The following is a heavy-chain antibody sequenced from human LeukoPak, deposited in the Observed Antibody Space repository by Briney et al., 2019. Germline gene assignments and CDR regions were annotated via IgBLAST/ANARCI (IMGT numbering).Heavy chain of an antibody. J-gene: IGHJ4*02. CDR3: ATDIASAKEFDY. Sequence: GASVKVSCKVSEYTLSELPMHWLRQAPGKGLEWMGGFDPEDGETIYGQKFRGRLTMTEDTSSDTAYMELSSLRSEDTAVYYCATDIASAKEFDYWGQGTLVTVSS. V-gene: IGHV1-24*01. D-gene: IGHD2-15*01. CDR2: FDPEDGET. CDR1: EYTLSELP.